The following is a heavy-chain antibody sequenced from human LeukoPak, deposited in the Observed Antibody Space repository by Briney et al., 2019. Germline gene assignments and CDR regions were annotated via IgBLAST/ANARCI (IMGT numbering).Heavy chain of an antibody. Sequence: GGSLRLSCAASGFTFSSYWMHWVRQAPGKGRVWVSRINSDGSSTSYADSVKGRFTISRDNAKNTLYLQMNSLRAEDTAVYYCARVAGVSGTPRGYYYYGMDVWGQGTTVTVSS. D-gene: IGHD1-1*01. CDR2: INSDGSST. CDR3: ARVAGVSGTPRGYYYYGMDV. J-gene: IGHJ6*02. CDR1: GFTFSSYW. V-gene: IGHV3-74*01.